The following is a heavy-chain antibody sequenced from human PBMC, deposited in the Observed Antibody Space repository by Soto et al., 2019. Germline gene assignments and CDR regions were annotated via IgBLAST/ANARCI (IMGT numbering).Heavy chain of an antibody. CDR1: GFTFSNYG. CDR2: ISYDGDNE. J-gene: IGHJ4*02. D-gene: IGHD2-2*01. Sequence: QVQLVESGGGVVQPGRSLRLSCAASGFTFSNYGMHWVRQAPGKGLEWVAIISYDGDNEYYADSVRGRFTISRDNSKNTVYLQGSSLRKEDTAVYYCAKEGGPVYCNTPGFSAKHFDYWGQGTLVTVAS. CDR3: AKEGGPVYCNTPGFSAKHFDY. V-gene: IGHV3-30*18.